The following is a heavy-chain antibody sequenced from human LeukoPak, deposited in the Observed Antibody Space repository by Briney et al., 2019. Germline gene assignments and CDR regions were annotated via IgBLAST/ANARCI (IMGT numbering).Heavy chain of an antibody. D-gene: IGHD5-24*01. Sequence: ASVKVSCKASGYTFTGYCIHWVRQAPGQGLEWMGWISPNSGGTNYAQKFQGRVTMTRDTSISTAYMELSRLTSDDTAVYYCAKVEAFDIWGQGTMVTVSS. CDR2: ISPNSGGT. V-gene: IGHV1-2*02. CDR1: GYTFTGYC. CDR3: AKVEAFDI. J-gene: IGHJ3*02.